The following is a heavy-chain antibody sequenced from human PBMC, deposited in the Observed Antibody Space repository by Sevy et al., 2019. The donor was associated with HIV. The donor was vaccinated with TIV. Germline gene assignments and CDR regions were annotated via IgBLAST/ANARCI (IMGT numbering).Heavy chain of an antibody. CDR2: IYYTGST. Sequence: SETLSLTCTVSGGSISSSSYLWGWIRQPPGKGLEWIGSIYYTGSTYYNPSLKSRVTISIDTSKNQFSLKLSSVTAADTAVYYCAMEYSLSLGWFDSWGQGTLVTVSS. J-gene: IGHJ5*01. D-gene: IGHD6-6*01. CDR3: AMEYSLSLGWFDS. V-gene: IGHV4-39*01. CDR1: GGSISSSSYL.